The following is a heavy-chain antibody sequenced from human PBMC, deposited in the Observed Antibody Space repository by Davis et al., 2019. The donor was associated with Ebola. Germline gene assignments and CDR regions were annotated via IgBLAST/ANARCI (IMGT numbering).Heavy chain of an antibody. V-gene: IGHV1-18*01. Sequence: ASVKVSCKASGYTFTSYGISWVRQAPGQGLEWMGWISAYNGNTNYAQKLQGRVTMTTDTSTSTAYMELRSLRSDDTAVYYCARDGLIPTSYCSGGSCYSDYGMDVWGKGTTVTVSS. J-gene: IGHJ6*04. D-gene: IGHD2-15*01. CDR2: ISAYNGNT. CDR1: GYTFTSYG. CDR3: ARDGLIPTSYCSGGSCYSDYGMDV.